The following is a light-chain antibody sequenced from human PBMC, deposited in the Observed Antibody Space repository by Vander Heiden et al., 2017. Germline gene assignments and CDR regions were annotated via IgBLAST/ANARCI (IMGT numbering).Light chain of an antibody. CDR1: DSNIGSNS. CDR3: AAWDDNLSVV. J-gene: IGLJ3*02. CDR2: QGN. V-gene: IGLV1-44*01. Sequence: QSVLTQASSASGTPGQRVVISCSGSDSNIGSNSVSWYQKVPGIAPKLLIYQGNQRPSGVPGRFSGYKSGTSASLAISGLQSEDEAEYFCAAWDDNLSVVFGGGTKLTVL.